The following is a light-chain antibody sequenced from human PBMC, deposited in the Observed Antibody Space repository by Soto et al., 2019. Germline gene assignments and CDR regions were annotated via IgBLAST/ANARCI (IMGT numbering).Light chain of an antibody. Sequence: DIQMTQSPSSLSASVGDRVSITCRAGQAISTYLNWYQQRPGKAPKVLIYGASTLQSGVPSRFSGSGSGTDFTLTINSLQPEDFATYFCQQSYNTPWTFSQGTKVEI. CDR3: QQSYNTPWT. J-gene: IGKJ1*01. V-gene: IGKV1-39*01. CDR2: GAS. CDR1: QAISTY.